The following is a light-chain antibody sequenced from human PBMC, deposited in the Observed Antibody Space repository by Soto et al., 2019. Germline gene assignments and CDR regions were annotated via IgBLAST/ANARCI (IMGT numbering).Light chain of an antibody. CDR1: SSNIGAGFD. Sequence: QSVLTQPPSVSGAPGQRVTISCTGSSSNIGAGFDVHWYLQLPGAAPKLLIYTNDNRPSGVPDRFSASKSGASASLAITDLQAEDEADHYCQSYDSRLSGYVFGTGTKVTVL. CDR2: TND. V-gene: IGLV1-40*01. CDR3: QSYDSRLSGYV. J-gene: IGLJ1*01.